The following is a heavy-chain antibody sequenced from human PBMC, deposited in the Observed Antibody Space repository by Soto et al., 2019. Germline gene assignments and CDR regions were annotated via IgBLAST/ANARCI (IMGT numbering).Heavy chain of an antibody. CDR2: IYYSEST. V-gene: IGHV4-59*01. CDR1: GGSISSYY. J-gene: IGHJ6*02. D-gene: IGHD3-16*01. Sequence: PSETLSLTCTVSGGSISSYYWSWIRQPPGKGLEWIGYIYYSESTNYNPSLKSRVTISVDTSKNQFSLKLSSVTAADTAVYYCANSGGGSGDYYYGMDVWGQGTTVTVSS. CDR3: ANSGGGSGDYYYGMDV.